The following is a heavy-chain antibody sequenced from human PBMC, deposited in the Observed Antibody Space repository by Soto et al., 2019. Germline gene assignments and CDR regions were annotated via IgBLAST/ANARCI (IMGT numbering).Heavy chain of an antibody. CDR1: GGSFSGYY. Sequence: SETLSLTCAVYGGSFSGYYWSWIRQPPGKGLEGIGEINHSGSTNYNPSLKSRVTISVDTSKNQFSLKLSSVTAADTAVYYCARGSTPNAHYYYYMDVWGKGTTVTVSS. V-gene: IGHV4-34*01. CDR2: INHSGST. CDR3: ARGSTPNAHYYYYMDV. J-gene: IGHJ6*03.